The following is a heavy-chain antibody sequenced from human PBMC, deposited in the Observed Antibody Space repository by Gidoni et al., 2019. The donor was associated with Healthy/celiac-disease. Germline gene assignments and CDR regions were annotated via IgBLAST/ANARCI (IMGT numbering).Heavy chain of an antibody. V-gene: IGHV3-74*01. D-gene: IGHD6-13*01. CDR3: ARDPAAAGTDDY. CDR2: INSDGSST. CDR1: GFPFSSYW. J-gene: IGHJ4*02. Sequence: EVQLVESGGGLVQPGGSLRLSCAASGFPFSSYWMHWVRQAPGKGLVWVSRINSDGSSTSYADSVKGRFTISRDNAKNTLYLQMNSLRAEDTAVYYCARDPAAAGTDDYWGQGTLVTVSS.